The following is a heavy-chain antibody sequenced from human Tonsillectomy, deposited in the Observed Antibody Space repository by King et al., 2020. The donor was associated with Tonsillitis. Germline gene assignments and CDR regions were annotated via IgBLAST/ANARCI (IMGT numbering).Heavy chain of an antibody. CDR3: ARPAGYCSSTSAGCYFEY. D-gene: IGHD2-2*01. CDR1: GYSFTSYW. Sequence: VQLVESGAEVKKPGESLKISCKGSGYSFTSYWIGLVRQMPGKGLEWMGFIYPGDSDTRYSPSFQGQVTFSADKSIRTAYLQWSSLKASDTAMYYCARPAGYCSSTSAGCYFEYWGQGTLVTVSS. CDR2: IYPGDSDT. J-gene: IGHJ4*02. V-gene: IGHV5-51*01.